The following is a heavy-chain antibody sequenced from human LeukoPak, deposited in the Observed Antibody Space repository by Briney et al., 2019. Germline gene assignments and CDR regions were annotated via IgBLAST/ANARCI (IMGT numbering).Heavy chain of an antibody. Sequence: ASVKVSCKASGYTFTNYGISWVRQATGQGLEWMGWMNPNSGNSGYAQKFQGRVTMTRNTSISTAYMELSSLRSEDTAVYYCARGNPMGWGRWFDPWGQGTLVTVSS. D-gene: IGHD3-16*01. CDR3: ARGNPMGWGRWFDP. CDR1: GYTFTNYG. J-gene: IGHJ5*02. V-gene: IGHV1-8*02. CDR2: MNPNSGNS.